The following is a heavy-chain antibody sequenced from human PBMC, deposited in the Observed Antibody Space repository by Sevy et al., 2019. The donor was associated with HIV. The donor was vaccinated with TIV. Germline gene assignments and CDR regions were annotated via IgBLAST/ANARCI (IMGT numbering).Heavy chain of an antibody. CDR3: ARGGPTGEWFDP. J-gene: IGHJ5*02. Sequence: SETLSLTCSVSGGSFSSSPYYWAWIRQPPGQGLEWIGSVFYSGSTYYTPSLKSRVTISVDPSKTHFSLKLRSVTAADPAVYYCARGGPTGEWFDPWGQGTLVTVSS. D-gene: IGHD1-26*01. V-gene: IGHV4-39*02. CDR2: VFYSGST. CDR1: GGSFSSSPYY.